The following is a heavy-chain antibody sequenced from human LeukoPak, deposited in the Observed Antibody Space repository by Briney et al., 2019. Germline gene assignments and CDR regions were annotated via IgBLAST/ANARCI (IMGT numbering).Heavy chain of an antibody. J-gene: IGHJ3*02. Sequence: GGSLRLSCAASGFTFSTYGMHWVRQAPGKGLEWVAFIRYDGSNKYYADSVKGRFTISRDNSKNTLYLQMKSLRAEDTAVYFCAKGEFYLDAFDIWGQGTLVTVSS. CDR3: AKGEFYLDAFDI. D-gene: IGHD3-10*01. CDR2: IRYDGSNK. CDR1: GFTFSTYG. V-gene: IGHV3-30*02.